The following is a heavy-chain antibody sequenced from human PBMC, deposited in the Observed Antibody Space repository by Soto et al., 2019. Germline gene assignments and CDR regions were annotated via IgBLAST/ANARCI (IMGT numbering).Heavy chain of an antibody. J-gene: IGHJ6*04. CDR1: GGSISSGDYY. CDR2: IYYSGST. Sequence: TSETLSLTCTVSGGSISSGDYYWSWIRQPPGKGLEWIGYIYYSGSTYYNPSLKSRVTISVDTSKNQFSLKLSSVTAADTAVYYCARDMVRGVIPPYYYYYGMDVWGEGTTVTVSS. V-gene: IGHV4-30-4*01. CDR3: ARDMVRGVIPPYYYYYGMDV. D-gene: IGHD3-10*01.